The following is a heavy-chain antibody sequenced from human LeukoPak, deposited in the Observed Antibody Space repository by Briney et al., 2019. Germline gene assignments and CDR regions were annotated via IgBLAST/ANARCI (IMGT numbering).Heavy chain of an antibody. Sequence: SVKVSCKASGGTFSSYAISWVRQAPGQGLEWMGGIIPIFGTANYAQKFQGRVTITADKSTSTAYMELSSLRSEDTAVYYCATVEMATMSGSYYFDYWGQGTLVTVSS. D-gene: IGHD5-24*01. CDR2: IIPIFGTA. V-gene: IGHV1-69*06. J-gene: IGHJ4*02. CDR1: GGTFSSYA. CDR3: ATVEMATMSGSYYFDY.